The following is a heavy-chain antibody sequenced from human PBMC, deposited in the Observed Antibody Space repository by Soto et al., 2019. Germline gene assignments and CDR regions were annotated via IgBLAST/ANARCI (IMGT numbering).Heavy chain of an antibody. CDR3: AKDPARGVRGVMHY. CDR1: GFTFSSYG. CDR2: ISYDGSNK. Sequence: GGSLRLSCAASGFTFSSYGMHWVRQAPGKGLEWVAVISYDGSNKYYADSVKGRFTTSRDNSKNTLYLQMNSLRAEDTAVYYCAKDPARGVRGVMHYWGQGTLVTVSS. V-gene: IGHV3-30*18. D-gene: IGHD3-10*01. J-gene: IGHJ4*02.